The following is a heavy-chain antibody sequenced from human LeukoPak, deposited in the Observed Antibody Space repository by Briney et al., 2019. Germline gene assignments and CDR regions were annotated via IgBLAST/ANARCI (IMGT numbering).Heavy chain of an antibody. D-gene: IGHD3-10*01. J-gene: IGHJ6*02. CDR3: VRSLPGTLLRGYGMDV. Sequence: GESLKISCKTSGSTFTSYWIGWVRQTPGKGLECMGVIFPRDSDVRYSPSFQGQVTISADKSTNTAYLHWGSLKASDSAMYYCVRSLPGTLLRGYGMDVWGPGTTVTVS. CDR1: GSTFTSYW. V-gene: IGHV5-51*01. CDR2: IFPRDSDV.